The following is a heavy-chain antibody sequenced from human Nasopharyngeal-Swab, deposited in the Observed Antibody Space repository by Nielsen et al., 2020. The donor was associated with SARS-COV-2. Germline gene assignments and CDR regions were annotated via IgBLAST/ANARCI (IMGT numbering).Heavy chain of an antibody. J-gene: IGHJ5*02. CDR1: GYTFTSYG. V-gene: IGHV1-18*01. CDR2: ISAYNGNT. CDR3: ARVPTVGGDYTDGDHWFDP. D-gene: IGHD4-17*01. Sequence: ASVKVSCKASGYTFTSYGISWVRQAPGQGLEWMGWISAYNGNTNYAQKFQGRVTMTRDTSTSTVYMELSSLRSEDTAVYYCARVPTVGGDYTDGDHWFDPWGQGTLVTVSS.